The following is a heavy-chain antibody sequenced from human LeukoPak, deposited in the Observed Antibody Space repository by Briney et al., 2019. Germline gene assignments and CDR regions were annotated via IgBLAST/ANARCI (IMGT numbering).Heavy chain of an antibody. CDR3: AKEGGTIYFDS. V-gene: IGHV3-23*03. Sequence: GGSLGLSCAASGFTFSSYAMSWVRQAPGKGLEWVSVIYADGTTFYADSVKGRFTISRDNNKNSLYLQMNSLRTEDTAFYYCAKEGGTIYFDSWGQGTLVTVSS. J-gene: IGHJ4*02. CDR1: GFTFSSYA. D-gene: IGHD1-1*01. CDR2: IYADGTT.